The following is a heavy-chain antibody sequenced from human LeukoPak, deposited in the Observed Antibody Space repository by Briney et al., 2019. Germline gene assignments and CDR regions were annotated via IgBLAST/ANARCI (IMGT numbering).Heavy chain of an antibody. CDR1: GGTFSSYA. J-gene: IGHJ4*02. CDR2: IIPIFGTA. Sequence: SVTVSCKASGGTFSSYAISWVRQAPGQGLEWMGGIIPIFGTANYAQKFQGRVTITADESTSTAYMELSSLRPEDTAVYYCARDSSGWYRGYFDYWGQGTLVTVSS. D-gene: IGHD6-19*01. V-gene: IGHV1-69*13. CDR3: ARDSSGWYRGYFDY.